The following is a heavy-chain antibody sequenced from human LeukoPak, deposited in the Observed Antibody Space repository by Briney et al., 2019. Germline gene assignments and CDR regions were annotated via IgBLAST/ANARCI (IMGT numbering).Heavy chain of an antibody. V-gene: IGHV4-61*02. CDR1: GGSISSGSYY. D-gene: IGHD3-22*01. J-gene: IGHJ3*02. CDR3: ARDVGSSYYYDSSGRYAFDI. Sequence: SQTLSLTCTVSGGSISSGSYYWSWIRQPAGKGLEWIGRIYTSGSTNYNPSLKSRVTISVDTSKNQFSLKLSSVTAADTAVYYCARDVGSSYYYDSSGRYAFDIWGQGTMVTVSS. CDR2: IYTSGST.